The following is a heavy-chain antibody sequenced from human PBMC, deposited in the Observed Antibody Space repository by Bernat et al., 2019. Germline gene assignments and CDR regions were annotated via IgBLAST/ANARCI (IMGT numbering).Heavy chain of an antibody. Sequence: QLQLQESGPGLVKPSETLSLTCTVSGGSISSSSYYWGWIRQPPGKGLEWIGSIYYSGSTYYNPSLKSRVTISVDTSKNQFSLKLSSVTAADTAVYYCARHWYDFWSGYWDLKYYFDYWGQGTLVTVSS. V-gene: IGHV4-39*01. CDR3: ARHWYDFWSGYWDLKYYFDY. D-gene: IGHD3-3*01. J-gene: IGHJ4*02. CDR1: GGSISSSSYY. CDR2: IYYSGST.